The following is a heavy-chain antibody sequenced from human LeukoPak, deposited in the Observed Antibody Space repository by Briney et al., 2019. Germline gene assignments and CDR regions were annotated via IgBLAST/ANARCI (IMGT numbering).Heavy chain of an antibody. CDR3: ARDMVRSDGYNPSPIDY. D-gene: IGHD5-24*01. V-gene: IGHV4-30-4*01. Sequence: TSETLSLTCTVSGGSISSGDYYWSWIRQPPGKGLEWIGYIFYSGSTYYNPSLKSRLTISVDTSKNQFSLKLSSVTAADTAVYYCARDMVRSDGYNPSPIDYWGQGTLVTVSS. CDR2: IFYSGST. J-gene: IGHJ4*02. CDR1: GGSISSGDYY.